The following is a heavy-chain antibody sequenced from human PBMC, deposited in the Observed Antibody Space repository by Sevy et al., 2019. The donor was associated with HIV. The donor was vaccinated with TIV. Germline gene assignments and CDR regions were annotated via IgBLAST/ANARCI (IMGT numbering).Heavy chain of an antibody. Sequence: GGSLRLSCAASGFTFSNAWMSWVRQAPGKGLEWVGRIKSKTDGGTTDYAAPVKGRFTISRNDSKNTLYLQMNSLKTEDTAVYYCTTEGRFKQQLGGDYWGQGTLVTVSS. V-gene: IGHV3-15*01. J-gene: IGHJ4*02. CDR1: GFTFSNAW. D-gene: IGHD6-13*01. CDR3: TTEGRFKQQLGGDY. CDR2: IKSKTDGGTT.